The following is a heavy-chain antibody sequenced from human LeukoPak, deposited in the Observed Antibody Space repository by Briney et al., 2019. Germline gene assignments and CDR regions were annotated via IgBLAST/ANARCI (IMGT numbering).Heavy chain of an antibody. Sequence: GGSLRLSCAASGFTFGSYNMNWLRQAPGKGLEWVSSISSTSTYIYYADSVKGRFTISRDNAKNSLYLQMNSLRAEDTAVYYCARVISWFGGLSGFFEYWGQGTLVTVSS. CDR2: ISSTSTYI. CDR1: GFTFGSYN. J-gene: IGHJ4*02. V-gene: IGHV3-21*01. CDR3: ARVISWFGGLSGFFEY. D-gene: IGHD3-10*01.